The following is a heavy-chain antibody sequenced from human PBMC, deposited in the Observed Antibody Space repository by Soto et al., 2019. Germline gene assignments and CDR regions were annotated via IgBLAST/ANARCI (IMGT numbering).Heavy chain of an antibody. CDR2: IYPGDSDA. V-gene: IGHV5-51*01. J-gene: IGHJ4*02. D-gene: IGHD3-10*01. CDR1: GYTFSKYW. CDR3: ARQGGEYNTMSDY. Sequence: GESLKISCKGSGYTFSKYWLGWVRQTPGTGLEWMGMIYPGDSDARYSPSFEGQVTFSVDKSINTAYLQWNSLKASDTAMYYCARQGGEYNTMSDYWGQGTLVTVSS.